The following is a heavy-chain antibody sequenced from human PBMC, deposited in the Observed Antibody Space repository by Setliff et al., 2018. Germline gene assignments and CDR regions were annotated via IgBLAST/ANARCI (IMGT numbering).Heavy chain of an antibody. D-gene: IGHD2-21*01. Sequence: LRLSCAGSGFAFSGDDMHWVRQAPGKGLEWVSYINNRGDTIYYADSVRGRFTISRDNAKNSVYLQMNSLRAEDTAIYFCARDSPIRLGVIPSWGPGTLVTVPQ. CDR1: GFAFSGDD. V-gene: IGHV3-48*03. CDR2: INNRGDTI. J-gene: IGHJ4*02. CDR3: ARDSPIRLGVIPS.